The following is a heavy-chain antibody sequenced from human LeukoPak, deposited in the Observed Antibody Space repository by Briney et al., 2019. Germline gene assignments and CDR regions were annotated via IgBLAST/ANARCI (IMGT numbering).Heavy chain of an antibody. J-gene: IGHJ4*02. CDR3: ARLVDTAMGRDY. D-gene: IGHD5-18*01. Sequence: PSETLSLTCAVSGYSISSGYYWGWIRQLPGKGLEWIGSIYHSGSTYYNPSLKSRVTISVDTSKNQFSLKLSSVTAADTAVYYCARLVDTAMGRDYLGQGTLVTVSS. CDR2: IYHSGST. CDR1: GYSISSGYY. V-gene: IGHV4-38-2*01.